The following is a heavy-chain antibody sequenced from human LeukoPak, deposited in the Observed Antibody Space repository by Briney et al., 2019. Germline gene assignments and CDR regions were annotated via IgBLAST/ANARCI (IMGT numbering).Heavy chain of an antibody. V-gene: IGHV3-23*01. CDR3: ARDRLVVATNPPSFFDY. J-gene: IGHJ4*02. CDR1: GFTFSSYA. D-gene: IGHD5-12*01. CDR2: ISGSGGGT. Sequence: GGSLRLSCAASGFTFSSYAMSWGRQAPGKGLEWVSAISGSGGGTYYADSVKGRFTISRDNSKNTLYLQMNSLRAEDTAVYYCARDRLVVATNPPSFFDYWGQGTLVTVSS.